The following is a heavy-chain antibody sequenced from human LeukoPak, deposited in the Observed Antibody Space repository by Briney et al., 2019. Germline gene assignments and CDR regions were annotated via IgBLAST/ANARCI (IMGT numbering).Heavy chain of an antibody. Sequence: TGGSLSLSCAASGFTFSSYGMHWVRQAPGKGLEWVAFIRYDGSNKYYADSVKGRFTISRDNSKNTLYLQMNSLRAEDTAVYYCAKGAPTYYYDSSGYYSFDYWGQGTLVTVSS. CDR2: IRYDGSNK. CDR3: AKGAPTYYYDSSGYYSFDY. J-gene: IGHJ4*02. V-gene: IGHV3-30*02. D-gene: IGHD3-22*01. CDR1: GFTFSSYG.